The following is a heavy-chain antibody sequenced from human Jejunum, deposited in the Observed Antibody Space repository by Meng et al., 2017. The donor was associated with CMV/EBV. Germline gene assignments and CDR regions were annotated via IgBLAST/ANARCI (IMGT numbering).Heavy chain of an antibody. CDR3: VRSSTTGGFDP. J-gene: IGHJ5*02. V-gene: IGHV6-1*01. D-gene: IGHD7-27*01. CDR1: GDSVSSNRAA. Sequence: GDSVSSNRAAWNWIRQSRSRGLEWLGRTYYRSNWSTDYALSVKSRITISPDTSKNQVSLHLTSLTPEDTAMYYCVRSSTTGGFDPWGQGTLVTVSS. CDR2: TYYRSNWST.